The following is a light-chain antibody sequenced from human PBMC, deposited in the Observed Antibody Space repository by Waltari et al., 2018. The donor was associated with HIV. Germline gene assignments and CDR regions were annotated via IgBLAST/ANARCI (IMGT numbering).Light chain of an antibody. CDR2: AAS. CDR1: QSVSHN. J-gene: IGKJ2*01. Sequence: EIVMTQSPATLSVYPGETATLSCRASQSVSHNLVCYQQTPGQPPRLVIYAASSRAAGIPARFSGSGSGTEFTLTITSLQSGDFGVYYCQQYSDWPRYTFGGGTNLEIK. V-gene: IGKV3-15*01. CDR3: QQYSDWPRYT.